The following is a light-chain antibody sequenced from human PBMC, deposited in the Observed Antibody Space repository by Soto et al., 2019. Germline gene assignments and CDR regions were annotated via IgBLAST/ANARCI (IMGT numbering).Light chain of an antibody. CDR2: EVS. CDR3: SSYTSSSTPVV. Sequence: QSVLTQPASVSGSPGQSITISCTGTSSDVGSYNLVSWYQQHPGKAPKLMIYEVSNRPSGVSNRFSGSKSGNTASLTISGLQAEDEADYYCSSYTSSSTPVVFGGGTKVTVL. J-gene: IGLJ2*01. V-gene: IGLV2-14*02. CDR1: SSDVGSYNL.